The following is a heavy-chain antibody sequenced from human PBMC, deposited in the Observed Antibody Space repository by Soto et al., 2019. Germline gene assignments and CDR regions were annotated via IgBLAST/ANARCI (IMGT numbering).Heavy chain of an antibody. Sequence: GGSLRLSCAASGFTFSSYGMHWVRQAPGKGLEWVAVISYDGSNKYYADSVKGRFTISRDNSKNTLYLQMNSLRAEDTAVYYCAASIVVVTPLAPFDPWGQGTLVTVSS. D-gene: IGHD2-21*02. CDR1: GFTFSSYG. V-gene: IGHV3-30*03. CDR3: AASIVVVTPLAPFDP. CDR2: ISYDGSNK. J-gene: IGHJ5*02.